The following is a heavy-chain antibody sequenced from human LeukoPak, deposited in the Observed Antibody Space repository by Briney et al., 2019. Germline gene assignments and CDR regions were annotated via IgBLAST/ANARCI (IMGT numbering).Heavy chain of an antibody. J-gene: IGHJ4*02. D-gene: IGHD3-10*01. V-gene: IGHV3-7*03. CDR2: IKEDGSEK. Sequence: GGSLRLSCAASGLTFSSYWMSWVRQAPGKGLEWVANIKEDGSEKHYADSVKGRFTISSDNAKNTLYLQMNSLRAEDTAVYYCARWYYYGYDDCWGQGTLVTVSS. CDR1: GLTFSSYW. CDR3: ARWYYYGYDDC.